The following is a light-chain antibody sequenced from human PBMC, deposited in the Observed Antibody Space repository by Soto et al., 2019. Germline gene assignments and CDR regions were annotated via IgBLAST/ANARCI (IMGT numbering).Light chain of an antibody. Sequence: EIVLTQSPGTLSLSPGEGVTLSCMASQSIINNFLAWYQQKPGQAPRLLIYGASSRATGIPDRFGGSGSGTDFTLTISRLEPEDFAVYYCQQYVSSPWTFGQGTKVEIK. J-gene: IGKJ1*01. CDR2: GAS. CDR1: QSIINNF. CDR3: QQYVSSPWT. V-gene: IGKV3-20*01.